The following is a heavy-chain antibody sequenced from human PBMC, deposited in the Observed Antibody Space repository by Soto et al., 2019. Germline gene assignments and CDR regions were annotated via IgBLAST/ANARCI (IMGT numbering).Heavy chain of an antibody. V-gene: IGHV3-49*03. CDR1: GFTFGDYA. CDR3: AKDRTTGARKLDY. CDR2: IRSKAYGGTT. J-gene: IGHJ4*02. D-gene: IGHD2-2*01. Sequence: PGGSLRLSCTASGFTFGDYAMSWFRQAPGKGLEWVGFIRSKAYGGTTEYAASVKGRFTISRDDSKSIAYLQMNSLKTEDTAVYYCAKDRTTGARKLDYWGQGTLVTVSS.